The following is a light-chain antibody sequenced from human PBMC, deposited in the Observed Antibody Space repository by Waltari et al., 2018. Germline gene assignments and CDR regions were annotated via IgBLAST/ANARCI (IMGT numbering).Light chain of an antibody. Sequence: AIQMTQSPSSLSASVGDRVTIACRASQDIGDNLGGYQQKPGKAPQPLIYAASILQNGVPPRFSGSGSGTDFTLTISSLQPDDFATYFCQQGNLYPWTFGQGTKLEIK. CDR1: QDIGDN. CDR3: QQGNLYPWT. V-gene: IGKV1-6*01. J-gene: IGKJ2*02. CDR2: AAS.